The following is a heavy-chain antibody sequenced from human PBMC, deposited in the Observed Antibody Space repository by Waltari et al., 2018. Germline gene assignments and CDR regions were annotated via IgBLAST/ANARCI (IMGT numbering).Heavy chain of an antibody. CDR1: GFTFSNYA. V-gene: IGHV3-23*04. CDR2: ISGSGDRT. D-gene: IGHD6-6*01. Sequence: EVQLVESGGGLVQPGGSLRLSCAASGFTFSNYAMSWVRKAPEKGLEWVSAISGSGDRTYYADSKGRFTISRDNSKSTLFLQMNSLRAEDTALYYCAKGPYSTSSNWFDHWGQGTLVTVSS. J-gene: IGHJ5*02. CDR3: AKGPYSTSSNWFDH.